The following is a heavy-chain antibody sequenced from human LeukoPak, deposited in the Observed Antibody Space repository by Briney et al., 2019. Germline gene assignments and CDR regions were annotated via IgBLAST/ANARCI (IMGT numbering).Heavy chain of an antibody. D-gene: IGHD2-2*01. CDR3: ATRIVVVPAGPFDY. CDR1: GYTLTELS. Sequence: ASVKVSCKVSGYTLTELSMHWVRQAPGKGLEWMGGFDPENGETIYAQKFQGRVTMTEDTSTDTAYMELSSLRSEDTAVYYCATRIVVVPAGPFDYWGQGTLVTVSS. V-gene: IGHV1-24*01. CDR2: FDPENGET. J-gene: IGHJ4*02.